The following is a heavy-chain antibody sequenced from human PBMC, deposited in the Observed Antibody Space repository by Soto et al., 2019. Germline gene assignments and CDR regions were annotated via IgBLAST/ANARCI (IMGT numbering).Heavy chain of an antibody. J-gene: IGHJ5*02. V-gene: IGHV1-18*01. Sequence: QVQLVQSGAEVKKPGASVKVSCKASGYTFTSYGISWVRQAPGQGLEWMGWISAYNGNTNYAQKFQGRVTMTTDTPTSTAYVELGRRRSDDAAVYYCARDFFGGGFGESTWLAPWGQGTLVTVSS. CDR1: GYTFTSYG. CDR3: ARDFFGGGFGESTWLAP. CDR2: ISAYNGNT. D-gene: IGHD3-10*01.